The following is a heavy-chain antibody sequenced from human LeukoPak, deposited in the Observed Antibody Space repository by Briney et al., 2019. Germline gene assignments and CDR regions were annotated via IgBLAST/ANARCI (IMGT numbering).Heavy chain of an antibody. CDR1: GGSFSGYY. CDR2: INHSGST. CDR3: ARHSTMVRGGYPNNWFDP. Sequence: PSETLSLTCAVYGGSFSGYYWSWIRQPPGKGLEWIGEINHSGSTNYNPSLKSRVTISVDTSKNQFSLKLSSVTAADTAVYYCARHSTMVRGGYPNNWFDPWGEGTLVTVSS. J-gene: IGHJ5*02. V-gene: IGHV4-34*01. D-gene: IGHD3-10*01.